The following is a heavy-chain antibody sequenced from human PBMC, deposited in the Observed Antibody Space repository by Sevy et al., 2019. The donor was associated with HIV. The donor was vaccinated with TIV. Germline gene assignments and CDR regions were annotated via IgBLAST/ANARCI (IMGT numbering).Heavy chain of an antibody. CDR2: ISYDGSNK. Sequence: GGSLRLSCAASGFTFSSYAMHWVRQAPGKGLEWVAVISYDGSNKYYADSVKGRFTISSDNSKNTLYLQMNSLRAEDTAVYYCARDGGPLIWFGELPSLDYWGQGTLVTVSS. CDR1: GFTFSSYA. CDR3: ARDGGPLIWFGELPSLDY. V-gene: IGHV3-30-3*01. J-gene: IGHJ4*02. D-gene: IGHD3-10*01.